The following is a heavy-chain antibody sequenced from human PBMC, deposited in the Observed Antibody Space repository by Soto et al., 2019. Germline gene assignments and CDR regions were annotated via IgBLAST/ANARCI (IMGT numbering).Heavy chain of an antibody. J-gene: IGHJ6*02. D-gene: IGHD3-10*01. V-gene: IGHV1-69*13. Sequence: SVKVSCKASGGTFSSYAISWVRQAPGQGLEWMGGIIPIFGTANYAQKFQGRVTITADESTSTAYMELSSLRSEDTAVYYCAVYYYGYYYYGMDVWGQGTTVTVSS. CDR2: IIPIFGTA. CDR3: AVYYYGYYYYGMDV. CDR1: GGTFSSYA.